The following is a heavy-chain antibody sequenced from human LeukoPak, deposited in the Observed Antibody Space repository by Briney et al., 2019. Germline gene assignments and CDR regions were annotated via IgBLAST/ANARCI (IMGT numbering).Heavy chain of an antibody. CDR2: ISAYNGNT. D-gene: IGHD6-19*01. J-gene: IGHJ5*02. CDR3: ARGVIAVAGNNWFDP. CDR1: GYTFTSYG. Sequence: EASVKVSCTASGYTFTSYGISWVRQAPGQGLEWMGWISAYNGNTNYAQKLQGRVTMTTDTSTSTAYMELRSLRSDDTAVYYCARGVIAVAGNNWFDPWGQGTLVTVSS. V-gene: IGHV1-18*01.